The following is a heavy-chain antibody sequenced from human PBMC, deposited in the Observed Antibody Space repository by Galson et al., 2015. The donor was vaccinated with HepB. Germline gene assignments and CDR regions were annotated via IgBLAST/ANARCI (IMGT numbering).Heavy chain of an antibody. CDR1: GFTFSSYW. J-gene: IGHJ6*02. CDR3: ATLGYCSGGSCYSEYYYGMDV. V-gene: IGHV3-74*01. D-gene: IGHD2-15*01. Sequence: SLRLSCAASGFTFSSYWMHWVRQAPGKGLVWVSRINSDGSSTSYADSVKGRFTIPRDNAKNTLYLQMSSLRAEDTAVYYCATLGYCSGGSCYSEYYYGMDVWGQGTTVTVSS. CDR2: INSDGSST.